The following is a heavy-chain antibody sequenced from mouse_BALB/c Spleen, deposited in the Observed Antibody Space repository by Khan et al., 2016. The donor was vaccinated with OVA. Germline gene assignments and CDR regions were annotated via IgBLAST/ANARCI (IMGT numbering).Heavy chain of an antibody. J-gene: IGHJ3*01. Sequence: EVKLLESGPSLVKPSQTLSLTCSVTGDSITSGYWSWIRKFPGNKLEYMGYMIYTGYTDYNPSLNSRLAITPHTSKTQYYLQLNSVTTEDTATYYCARSTYRYAFAYWGQGTLVTVSA. CDR2: MIYTGYT. D-gene: IGHD2-14*01. CDR3: ARSTYRYAFAY. CDR1: GDSITSGY. V-gene: IGHV3-8*02.